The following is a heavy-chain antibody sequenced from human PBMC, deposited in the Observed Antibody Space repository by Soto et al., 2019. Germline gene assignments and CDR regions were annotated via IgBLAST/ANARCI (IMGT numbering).Heavy chain of an antibody. CDR3: ARVRQGCSANNCYFDP. D-gene: IGHD1-1*01. CDR1: GGSVGAPDW. Sequence: SETLSLTCTLSGGSVGAPDWWNWVRQSPDKGLEWIAEVHISGHSNYNPSLRSRVSVSIDSSRNQFYLNLNSVTAADTAIYYCARVRQGCSANNCYFDPWGQGTQVTVSS. J-gene: IGHJ5*01. CDR2: VHISGHS. V-gene: IGHV4-4*02.